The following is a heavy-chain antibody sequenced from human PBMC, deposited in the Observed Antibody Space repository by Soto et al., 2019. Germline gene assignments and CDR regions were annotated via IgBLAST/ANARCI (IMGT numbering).Heavy chain of an antibody. Sequence: EVQLVESGGGLVQPGGSLKLSCTASGFTFSDSPMHWVRQASGKGLEWVGRIRSKANNYATAYGASVKGRFTNSRDDSKNTAYLQMNSLKTEDAAVYYCTSHSPEDMRRTWGQGTLVTVSS. CDR2: IRSKANNYAT. V-gene: IGHV3-73*02. J-gene: IGHJ5*02. CDR1: GFTFSDSP. D-gene: IGHD2-15*01. CDR3: TSHSPEDMRRT.